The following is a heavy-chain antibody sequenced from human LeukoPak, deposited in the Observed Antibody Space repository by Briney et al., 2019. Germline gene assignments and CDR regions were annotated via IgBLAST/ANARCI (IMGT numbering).Heavy chain of an antibody. V-gene: IGHV3-23*01. CDR2: IRGRDDRK. D-gene: IGHD3-10*01. CDR3: ARRGSDWFVTN. CDR1: GFPFITYV. Sequence: GALGLPGSSLGFPFITYVMSGARPVPGEGVEWVSAIRGRDDRKYYADSVKGRFTISRDNSKRTLFLQMNSLRVEDTAVYYCARRGSDWFVTNWGQGTLVTVSS. J-gene: IGHJ4*02.